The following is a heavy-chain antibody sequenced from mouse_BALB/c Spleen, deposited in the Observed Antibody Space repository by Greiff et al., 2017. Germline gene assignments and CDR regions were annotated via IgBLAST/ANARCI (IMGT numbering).Heavy chain of an antibody. D-gene: IGHD4-1*01. CDR3: ARRWDVDFDY. CDR1: GFTFSSYG. Sequence: EVHLVESGGDLVKPGGSLKLSCAASGFTFSSYGMSWVRQTPDKRLEWVATISSGGSYTYYPDSVKGRFTISRDNAKNTLYLQMSSLKSEDTAMYYCARRWDVDFDYWGQGTTLTVSS. V-gene: IGHV5-6*01. CDR2: ISSGGSYT. J-gene: IGHJ2*01.